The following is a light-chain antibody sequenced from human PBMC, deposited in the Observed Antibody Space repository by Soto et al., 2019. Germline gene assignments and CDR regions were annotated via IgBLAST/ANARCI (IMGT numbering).Light chain of an antibody. Sequence: EIVLTQSPATLSLSPGERATLSCMASQSVSSCCTWYQRKPGQAPTLLSEDASNRATGIPARFSGSGSGTDFTLTLSSLELEDFAVYYCQQRSNWPDFGGGTKVDIK. J-gene: IGKJ4*01. CDR2: DAS. V-gene: IGKV3-11*01. CDR3: QQRSNWPD. CDR1: QSVSSC.